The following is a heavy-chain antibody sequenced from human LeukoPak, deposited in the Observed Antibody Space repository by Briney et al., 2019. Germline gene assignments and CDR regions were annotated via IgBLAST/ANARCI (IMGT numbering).Heavy chain of an antibody. J-gene: IGHJ4*02. Sequence: GGSLRHSCTASGFTFSSYAMNWVRQAPGKGLEWVSGIGAGGTFTYYADSVKGRFTIFRDNSRNTLYLQMNSLRADDTAVYYCAKDLDYTIYGYYFDYWGQGTLVTVSS. D-gene: IGHD4-11*01. CDR2: IGAGGTFT. CDR3: AKDLDYTIYGYYFDY. CDR1: GFTFSSYA. V-gene: IGHV3-23*01.